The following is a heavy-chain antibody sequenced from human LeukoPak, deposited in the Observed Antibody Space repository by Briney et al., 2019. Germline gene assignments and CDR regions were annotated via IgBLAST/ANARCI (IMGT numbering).Heavy chain of an antibody. CDR3: ARDRGCRSTSCYPGFDY. J-gene: IGHJ4*02. V-gene: IGHV3-74*01. CDR1: GFTLSSYW. CDR2: INSDGSST. Sequence: GGSLRLSCAASGFTLSSYWMHWVRQAPGKGLVWVSRINSDGSSTSYADSVKGRFTISRDNAKNTLYLQMNSLRAEDTAVYYCARDRGCRSTSCYPGFDYWGQGTLVTVSS. D-gene: IGHD2-2*01.